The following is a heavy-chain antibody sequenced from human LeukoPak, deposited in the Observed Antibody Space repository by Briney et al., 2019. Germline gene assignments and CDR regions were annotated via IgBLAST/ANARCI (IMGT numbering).Heavy chain of an antibody. CDR1: GVTVTSSY. CDR2: IYSGGDT. J-gene: IGHJ4*02. V-gene: IGHV3-66*01. D-gene: IGHD2-2*01. CDR3: ARDLRYCSSTSCDY. Sequence: GGSLRLSCEVSGVTVTSSYMSWVRQAPGKGLEWVSVIYSGGDTYYADSVKGRCTVSRDISKNTLYLQMNSLRAEDTAVYYCARDLRYCSSTSCDYWGQGTLVTVSS.